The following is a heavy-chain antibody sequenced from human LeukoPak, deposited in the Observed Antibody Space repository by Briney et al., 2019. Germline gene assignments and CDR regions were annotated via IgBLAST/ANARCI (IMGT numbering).Heavy chain of an antibody. CDR3: AKEYYYDSSGYWSEAFDI. CDR2: ISYDGSNK. J-gene: IGHJ3*02. D-gene: IGHD3-22*01. Sequence: GGSLRLSCAASGFTSSSYAMHWVRQAPGKGLEWVAVISYDGSNKYYADSVKGRFTISSDNSKNTLYLQMNSLRAEDTAVYYCAKEYYYDSSGYWSEAFDIWGQGTMVTVSS. CDR1: GFTSSSYA. V-gene: IGHV3-30-3*02.